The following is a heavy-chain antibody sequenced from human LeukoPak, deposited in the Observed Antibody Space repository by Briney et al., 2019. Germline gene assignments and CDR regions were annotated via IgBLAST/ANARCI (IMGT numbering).Heavy chain of an antibody. CDR3: ARPTSPRDDLWFDP. CDR1: GGSISSYD. V-gene: IGHV4-59*08. Sequence: SETLSLTCTVSGGSISSYDWSWIRQPPRKGLEWIGYIYYSGSTKYNPSLKSRVTISVDTSKNQFSLKLRFVTAADTAVYYCARPTSPRDDLWFDPWGQGTLATVSS. CDR2: IYYSGST. D-gene: IGHD5-24*01. J-gene: IGHJ5*02.